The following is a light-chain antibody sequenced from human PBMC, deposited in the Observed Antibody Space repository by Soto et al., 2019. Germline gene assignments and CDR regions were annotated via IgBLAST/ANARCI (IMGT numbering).Light chain of an antibody. CDR3: QQYTTSSWT. CDR2: GTS. CDR1: QSVSSIY. Sequence: EILLTQSPGTLSLSPVDRATLSCRASQSVSSIYLAWYQQKPGQAPRVLIYGTSSRATGIPDRFSGSGSGTDFTLTISRLESEDFAVYYCQQYTTSSWTFGQGTKVDIK. V-gene: IGKV3-20*01. J-gene: IGKJ1*01.